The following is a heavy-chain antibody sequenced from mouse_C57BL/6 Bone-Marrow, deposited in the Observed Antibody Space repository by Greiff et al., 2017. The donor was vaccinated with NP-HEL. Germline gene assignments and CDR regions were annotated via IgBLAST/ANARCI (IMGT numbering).Heavy chain of an antibody. V-gene: IGHV1-76*01. CDR3: ARWAYYYWYFDV. D-gene: IGHD1-1*01. CDR2: IYPGSGNT. Sequence: VQLVESGAELVRPGASVKLSCKASGYTFTDYYINWVKQRPGQGLEWIARIYPGSGNTYYNEKFKGKATLTAEKSSSTAYMQLSSLTSEDSAVYFCARWAYYYWYFDVWGTGTTVTVSS. CDR1: GYTFTDYY. J-gene: IGHJ1*03.